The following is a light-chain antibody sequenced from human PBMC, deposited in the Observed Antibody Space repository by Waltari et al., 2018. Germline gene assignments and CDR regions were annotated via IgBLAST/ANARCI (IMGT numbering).Light chain of an antibody. CDR3: QQYGSSPPLT. CDR1: QSVNSAF. V-gene: IGKV3-20*01. J-gene: IGKJ4*01. CDR2: GAS. Sequence: SLSPGERATLSCRASQSVNSAFLAWYQQKPGQAPRLLIYGASSRATGIPDRFSGSGSGTDFTLIISRLEPEDFAVYYCQQYGSSPPLTFGGGTKVEIK.